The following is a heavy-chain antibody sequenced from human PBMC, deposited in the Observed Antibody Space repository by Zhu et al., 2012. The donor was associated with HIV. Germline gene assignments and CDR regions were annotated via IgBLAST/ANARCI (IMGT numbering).Heavy chain of an antibody. CDR3: ATPYGGNDAFDI. D-gene: IGHD4-23*01. Sequence: QVQLQQWGAGLLKPSETLSLTCAVYGGSFSGYYWSWIRQPPGKGLEWIGEINHSGSTNYNPSLKSRVTISVDTSKNQFSLKLSSVTAADTAVCYCATPYGGNDAFDIWGQGTMVTVSS. V-gene: IGHV4-34*01. CDR1: GGSFSGYY. J-gene: IGHJ3*02. CDR2: INHSGST.